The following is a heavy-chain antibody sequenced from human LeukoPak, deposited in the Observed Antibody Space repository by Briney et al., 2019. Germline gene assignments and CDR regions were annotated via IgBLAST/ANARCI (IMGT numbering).Heavy chain of an antibody. D-gene: IGHD6-13*01. V-gene: IGHV1-18*01. CDR2: ISAYNGNT. CDR3: ARPPAGSSSWYLDY. CDR1: GYTFTSYG. Sequence: ASVKVSCKASGYTFTSYGISWARQAPGQGLEWMGWISAYNGNTNYAQKLQGRVTMTTDTSTSTAYMELRSLRSDDTAVYYCARPPAGSSSWYLDYWGQGTLVTVSS. J-gene: IGHJ4*02.